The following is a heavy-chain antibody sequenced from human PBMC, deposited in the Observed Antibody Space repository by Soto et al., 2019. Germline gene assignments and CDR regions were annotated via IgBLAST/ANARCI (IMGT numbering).Heavy chain of an antibody. CDR3: AGDVPPLQDY. J-gene: IGHJ4*02. V-gene: IGHV3-23*01. Sequence: GGSLRLSCAASGFTFSSYAMSWVRQAPGKGLEWVSAISGSGGSTYYADSVKGRFTISRDNSKNTLYLQMNSLRAEDSVVYFGAGDVPPLQDYWGQGTMVTVSS. CDR2: ISGSGGST. CDR1: GFTFSSYA.